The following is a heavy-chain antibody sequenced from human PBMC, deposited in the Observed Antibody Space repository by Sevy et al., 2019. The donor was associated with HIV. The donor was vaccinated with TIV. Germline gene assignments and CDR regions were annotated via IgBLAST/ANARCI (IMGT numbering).Heavy chain of an antibody. CDR1: GGSFRDYL. CDR2: ISHSGRT. Sequence: SETLSLTCAVYGGSFRDYLWTWIRQPPGKGLEWIGEISHSGRTNYNPSLQSRVTISVVMSKNQFSLRLKSVTAADTAIHYCARGANLLKSSSWYFSTLHSYYYDMDVWGQGTTVTVSS. CDR3: ARGANLLKSSSWYFSTLHSYYYDMDV. J-gene: IGHJ6*02. D-gene: IGHD6-13*01. V-gene: IGHV4-34*01.